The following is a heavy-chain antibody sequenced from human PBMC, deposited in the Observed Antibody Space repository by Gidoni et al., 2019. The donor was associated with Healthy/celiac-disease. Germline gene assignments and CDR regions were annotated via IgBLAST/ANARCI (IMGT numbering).Heavy chain of an antibody. Sequence: QVQLVQSGAEVKKPGSSVKVSCKASGGTFSSYAISWVRQAPGQGLEWMGGIIHICGTANYAQKVQGRVTITADESTSTAYMELSSLRSEDTAVYYCASPSGRSSGWYSYYFDYWGQGTLVTVSS. CDR3: ASPSGRSSGWYSYYFDY. V-gene: IGHV1-69*01. J-gene: IGHJ4*02. CDR1: GGTFSSYA. CDR2: IIHICGTA. D-gene: IGHD6-19*01.